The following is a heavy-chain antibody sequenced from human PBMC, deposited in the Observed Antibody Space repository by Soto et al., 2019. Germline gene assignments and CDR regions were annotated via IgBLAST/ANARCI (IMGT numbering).Heavy chain of an antibody. CDR3: ARVYYYGSGRRLYYYYGMDV. CDR2: INHSGST. Sequence: SETLSLTCAVYGGSFSGYYWSWIRQPPGKGLKWIGEINHSGSTNYNPSLKSRVTISVDTSKNQFSLKLSSVTAADTAVYYCARVYYYGSGRRLYYYYGMDVWGQGTTVTVSS. CDR1: GGSFSGYY. D-gene: IGHD3-10*01. J-gene: IGHJ6*02. V-gene: IGHV4-34*01.